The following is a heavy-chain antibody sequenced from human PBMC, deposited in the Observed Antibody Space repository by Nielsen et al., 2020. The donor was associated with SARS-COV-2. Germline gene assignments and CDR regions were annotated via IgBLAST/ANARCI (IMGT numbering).Heavy chain of an antibody. CDR2: ISWNSGSI. D-gene: IGHD6-19*01. CDR3: AKEMGSGWYKFDY. CDR1: GFTFDDYA. V-gene: IGHV3-9*01. Sequence: SLKISCAASGFTFDDYAMHWVRQAPGKGLEWVSGISWNSGSIGYADSVKGRFTISRDNAKNSLYLQMNSLRAEDTALYYCAKEMGSGWYKFDYWGQGTLVTVSS. J-gene: IGHJ4*02.